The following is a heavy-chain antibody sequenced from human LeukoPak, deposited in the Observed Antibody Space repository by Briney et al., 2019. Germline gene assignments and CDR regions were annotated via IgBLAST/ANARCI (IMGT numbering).Heavy chain of an antibody. V-gene: IGHV3-64*01. CDR1: GFTFSSYA. D-gene: IGHD3-22*01. Sequence: GGSLRLSCAASGFTFSSYAMHWVRQAPGKGLEYVSAISSNGGSTYYANSVKGRFTISRDNSKNTLYLQMGSLRAEDMAVYYCARVFYDSSGYYYDYWGQGTLVTVSS. CDR3: ARVFYDSSGYYYDY. J-gene: IGHJ4*02. CDR2: ISSNGGST.